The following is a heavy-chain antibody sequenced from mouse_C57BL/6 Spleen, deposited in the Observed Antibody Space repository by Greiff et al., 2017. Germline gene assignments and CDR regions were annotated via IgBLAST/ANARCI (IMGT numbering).Heavy chain of an antibody. Sequence: VQLQQPGAELVKPGASVKLSCTASGYTFTSYWMHWVQQRPGQGLEWIGMIHPNSGSTNYTEKFKSKATLTVDKSSSTAYMQLSSLTSEDTAVYYCTRADFECDAWFAYWGQGTLVTVSA. CDR3: TRADFECDAWFAY. V-gene: IGHV1-64*01. CDR2: IHPNSGST. CDR1: GYTFTSYW. J-gene: IGHJ3*01.